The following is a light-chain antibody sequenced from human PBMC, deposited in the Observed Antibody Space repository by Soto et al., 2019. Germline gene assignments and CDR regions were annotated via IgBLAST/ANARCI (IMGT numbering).Light chain of an antibody. J-gene: IGKJ2*01. CDR3: QHYDNTPYT. Sequence: EIVLTQSPGALSLSPGERVTFSCRASESVGISLAWHQQKLGQAPRLLIYGASIRATGIPDRFSGSGSGTDFTLTITRLEPKDSAVYYCQHYDNTPYTFGQGTKLEIK. CDR2: GAS. V-gene: IGKV3-20*01. CDR1: ESVGIS.